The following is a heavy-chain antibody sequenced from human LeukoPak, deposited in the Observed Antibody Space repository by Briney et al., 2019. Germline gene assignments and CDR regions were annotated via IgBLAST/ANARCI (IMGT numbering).Heavy chain of an antibody. CDR2: MNPNSGNT. V-gene: IGHV1-8*01. J-gene: IGHJ3*02. CDR3: ASGLDIVVVPAAEWAFDI. Sequence: AASVKVSCKASGYTFTSYDINWVRQATGQGLEWMGWMNPNSGNTGYAQKFQGRVTMTRNTSISTAYMELSSLRSEDTAVYYCASGLDIVVVPAAEWAFDIWGQGTMVTVSS. D-gene: IGHD2-2*03. CDR1: GYTFTSYD.